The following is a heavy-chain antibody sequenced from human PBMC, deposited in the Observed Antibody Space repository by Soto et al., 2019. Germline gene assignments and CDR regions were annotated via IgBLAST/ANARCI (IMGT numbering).Heavy chain of an antibody. D-gene: IGHD4-17*01. J-gene: IGHJ4*02. CDR1: GFTFSSYG. Sequence: QVQLVESGGGVVQPGRSLRLSCAASGFTFSSYGMHGVRHAPGKGLEWVAVIWYDGSNKYYADSVKGRFTISRDNSKNTLSLQMNSLRAEDTAVYYCARGGYCDYYCDYWGQGTLVTVSS. CDR2: IWYDGSNK. V-gene: IGHV3-33*01. CDR3: ARGGYCDYYCDY.